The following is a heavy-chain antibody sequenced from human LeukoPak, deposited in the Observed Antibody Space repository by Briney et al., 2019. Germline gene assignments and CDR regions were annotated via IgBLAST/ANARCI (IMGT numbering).Heavy chain of an antibody. V-gene: IGHV1-2*02. CDR3: ARARKGMEDAFDI. CDR1: GYTFTGYY. D-gene: IGHD3-10*01. CDR2: INPNSGGT. Sequence: ASVKVSCKASGYTFTGYYMHWVRQAPGQGLEWMGWINPNSGGTNYAQKFQGRVTMTRDTSISTAYMELSRLRSDDTAVYYCARARKGMEDAFDIWGQGTMVTVSS. J-gene: IGHJ3*02.